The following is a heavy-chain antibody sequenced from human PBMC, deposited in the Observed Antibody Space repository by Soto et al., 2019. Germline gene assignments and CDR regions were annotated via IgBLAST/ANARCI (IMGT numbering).Heavy chain of an antibody. Sequence: GGSLRLSCAASGLTFCSYGMHWVRQAPGKGLEWVAVIWYDGSNKYYADSVKGRFTISRDNSKNTLYLQMNSLRAEDTAVYYCAREDISPSGLPDYWGQGTLVTVSS. J-gene: IGHJ4*02. CDR3: AREDISPSGLPDY. D-gene: IGHD3-3*01. CDR1: GLTFCSYG. CDR2: IWYDGSNK. V-gene: IGHV3-33*01.